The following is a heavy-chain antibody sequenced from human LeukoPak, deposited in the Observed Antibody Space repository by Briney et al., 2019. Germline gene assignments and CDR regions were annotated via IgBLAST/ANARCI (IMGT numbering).Heavy chain of an antibody. Sequence: ASVKVSCKASGYTFTGYYMHWVRQAPGQGLEWMGWINPNSGGTNYAQKFQGRVTMTRDTSISTAYMELSRLRSGDTAVYYCARVIAVAGIGFDYWGQGTLVTVSS. V-gene: IGHV1-2*02. CDR3: ARVIAVAGIGFDY. D-gene: IGHD6-19*01. CDR1: GYTFTGYY. CDR2: INPNSGGT. J-gene: IGHJ4*02.